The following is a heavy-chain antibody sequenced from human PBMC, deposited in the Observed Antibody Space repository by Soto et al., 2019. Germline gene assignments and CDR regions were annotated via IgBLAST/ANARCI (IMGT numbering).Heavy chain of an antibody. CDR3: GKVSTYYYDSTLDY. CDR1: GFTFSSYG. Sequence: QVQLVESGGGVVQPGRSLRLSCAASGFTFSSYGMHWVRQAPGMGLEWVAIISYDGNYKHHADSVKGRFTISRDNSKNTLYLQINSLSAEDTAVYYCGKVSTYYYDSTLDYGGQGTLVTVSS. D-gene: IGHD3-22*01. CDR2: ISYDGNYK. J-gene: IGHJ4*02. V-gene: IGHV3-30*18.